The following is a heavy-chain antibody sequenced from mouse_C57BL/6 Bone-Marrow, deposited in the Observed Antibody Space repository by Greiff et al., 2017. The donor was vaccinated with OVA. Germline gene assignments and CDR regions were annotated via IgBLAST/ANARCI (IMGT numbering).Heavy chain of an antibody. Sequence: EVKVVESGGGLVKPGGSLKLSCAASGFTFSSYAMSWVRQTPEKRLEWVATISDGGSYTYYPDNVKGRFTISRDNAKNNLYLQMSHLKSEDTAMYYCASRPYFDYWGQGTTLTVSS. CDR2: ISDGGSYT. J-gene: IGHJ2*01. V-gene: IGHV5-4*03. CDR3: ASRPYFDY. CDR1: GFTFSSYA.